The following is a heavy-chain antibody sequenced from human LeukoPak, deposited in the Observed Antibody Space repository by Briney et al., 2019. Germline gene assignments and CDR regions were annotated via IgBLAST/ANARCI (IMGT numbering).Heavy chain of an antibody. CDR3: ARSLDIVVVPAAIPHYYYYGMDV. D-gene: IGHD2-2*03. J-gene: IGHJ6*02. Sequence: GGSLRLSCAASGFTFSSYSMNWVRQAPGKGLEWVSSISSSSSYINYADSVKGRFTISRDNAKNSLYLQMNSLRAEDTAVYYCARSLDIVVVPAAIPHYYYYGMDVWGQGTTVTVSS. V-gene: IGHV3-21*01. CDR2: ISSSSSYI. CDR1: GFTFSSYS.